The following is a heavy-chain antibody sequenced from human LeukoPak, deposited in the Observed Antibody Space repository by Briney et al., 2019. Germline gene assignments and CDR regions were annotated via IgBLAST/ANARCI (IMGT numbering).Heavy chain of an antibody. CDR1: GGSISSSGYY. CDR2: VDYTGIT. Sequence: SETLSLTCTVSGGSISSSGYYWGWIRQPPGKGPEWIGSVDYTGITSHSPSLKSRVTISVDTSKNQFSLKVSSVSAADTGVYYCATPRTKKYYYYGMDVWGQGTTVTVSS. J-gene: IGHJ6*02. CDR3: ATPRTKKYYYYGMDV. V-gene: IGHV4-39*01.